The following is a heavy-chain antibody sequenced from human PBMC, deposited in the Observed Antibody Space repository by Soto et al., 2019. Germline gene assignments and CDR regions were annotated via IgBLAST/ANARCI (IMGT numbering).Heavy chain of an antibody. CDR2: IIPILGVA. D-gene: IGHD5-18*01. V-gene: IGHV1-69*04. J-gene: IGHJ4*02. CDR1: GGTFSSYT. CDR3: AREIQDLKIDY. Sequence: SVKVSCKASGGTFSSYTISWVRQAPGQGLEWMGRIIPILGVANYAQKFQGRVTITADKSTSTAYMELSSLRSEDTAVYYCAREIQDLKIDYWGQGTLVTVSS.